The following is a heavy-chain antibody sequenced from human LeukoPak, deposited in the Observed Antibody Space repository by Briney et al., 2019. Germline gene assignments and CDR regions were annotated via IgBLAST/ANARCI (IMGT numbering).Heavy chain of an antibody. V-gene: IGHV4-34*01. J-gene: IGHJ5*02. CDR2: INHSGST. CDR3: AAPRVGYCSSTSCPNWFDP. Sequence: SETLSLTCAVYGGSFSGYYWSWIRHPPGKGLEWIGEINHSGSTNYNPSLKSRVTISVDTSKNQFSLKLSSVTAADTAVYYCAAPRVGYCSSTSCPNWFDPWGQGTLVTVSS. D-gene: IGHD2-2*01. CDR1: GGSFSGYY.